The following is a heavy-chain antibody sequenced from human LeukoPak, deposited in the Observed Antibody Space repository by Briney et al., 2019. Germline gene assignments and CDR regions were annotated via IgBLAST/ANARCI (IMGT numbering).Heavy chain of an antibody. J-gene: IGHJ5*02. CDR3: AKDSTYSSEGGWFDP. Sequence: PGGSLRLSCAASGFTFSSYGMHWVRQAPGKGLEWVAVISYDGSNKYYADSVKGRFTISRDNSKNTLYLQMNSLRAEDTAVYYCAKDSTYSSEGGWFDPWGQGTLVTVSS. D-gene: IGHD6-19*01. CDR2: ISYDGSNK. CDR1: GFTFSSYG. V-gene: IGHV3-30*18.